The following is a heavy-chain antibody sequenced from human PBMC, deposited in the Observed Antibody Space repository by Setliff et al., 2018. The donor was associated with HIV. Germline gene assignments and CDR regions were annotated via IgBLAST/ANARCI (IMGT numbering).Heavy chain of an antibody. D-gene: IGHD3-10*01. CDR2: IYYSGST. Sequence: TSETLSLTCTVSGGSISTYYWSWIRQPPGKGLEWIGYIYYSGSTNYNPSLKSRVIISIDTSKNQFSLKLNSVTAADTAVYYCARGREVMTTAPYWYFDLWGRGTLVTVSS. J-gene: IGHJ2*01. CDR3: ARGREVMTTAPYWYFDL. V-gene: IGHV4-59*12. CDR1: GGSISTYY.